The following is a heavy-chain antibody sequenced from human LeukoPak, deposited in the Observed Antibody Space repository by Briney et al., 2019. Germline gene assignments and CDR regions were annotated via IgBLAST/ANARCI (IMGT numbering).Heavy chain of an antibody. Sequence: SETLSLTCTVSGYSISSGYYWGWIRQPPGKGLEWIGSIYHSGSTYYNPSLKSRVTISVDTSKNQFSLKLSSVTAADTAVYYCARDTPPLPNYDFWSGYQYFDYWGQGTLVTVS. D-gene: IGHD3-3*01. CDR3: ARDTPPLPNYDFWSGYQYFDY. CDR2: IYHSGST. J-gene: IGHJ4*02. V-gene: IGHV4-38-2*02. CDR1: GYSISSGYY.